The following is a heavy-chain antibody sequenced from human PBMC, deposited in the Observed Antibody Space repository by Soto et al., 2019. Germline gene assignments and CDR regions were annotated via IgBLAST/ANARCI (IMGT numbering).Heavy chain of an antibody. CDR1: GFTFSTFG. CDR2: ISDSGGTT. Sequence: VQLLESGGGLVQPGGSLRLSCAASGFTFSTFGMNWVRQAPGKGLEWVSVISDSGGTTFHADSVKGRFTISRDNSKNTLYLQMNSLRPEDTAVYYCAKGGSYLNAEYFQHWGQGTLVTVSS. CDR3: AKGGSYLNAEYFQH. J-gene: IGHJ1*01. V-gene: IGHV3-23*01. D-gene: IGHD1-26*01.